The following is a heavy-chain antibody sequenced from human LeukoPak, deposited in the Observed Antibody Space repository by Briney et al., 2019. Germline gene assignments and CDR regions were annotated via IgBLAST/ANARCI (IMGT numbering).Heavy chain of an antibody. CDR3: ARDSSIAAAGTTAFDI. J-gene: IGHJ3*02. Sequence: ASVKVSCKASGYTFTGYYMHWVRQAPGQGLEWMGWINPNSGGTNYAQKFQGRVTMTRDTSISTAYMELSRLRSDDTAVYYCARDSSIAAAGTTAFDIWGQGTMVTVSS. D-gene: IGHD6-13*01. CDR1: GYTFTGYY. CDR2: INPNSGGT. V-gene: IGHV1-2*02.